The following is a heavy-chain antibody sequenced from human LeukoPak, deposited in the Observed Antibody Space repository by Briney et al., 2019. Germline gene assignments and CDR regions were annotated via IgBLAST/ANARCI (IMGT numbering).Heavy chain of an antibody. CDR3: ARDMTYYYDSSGLGYYFDY. D-gene: IGHD3-22*01. J-gene: IGHJ4*02. CDR2: IYSGGST. Sequence: GGSLRLSRADSGCTVRSNYMSWGRQAPGEGVEGGSVIYSGGSTYYADSVKGRFTISRDNSKNTLYLQMNSLRAEDTAVYYCARDMTYYYDSSGLGYYFDYWGQGTLVTVSS. CDR1: GCTVRSNY. V-gene: IGHV3-53*05.